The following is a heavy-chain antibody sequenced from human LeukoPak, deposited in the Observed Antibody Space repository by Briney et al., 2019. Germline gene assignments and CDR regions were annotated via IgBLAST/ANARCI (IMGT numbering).Heavy chain of an antibody. CDR1: GFTFSSYA. V-gene: IGHV3-23*01. J-gene: IGHJ4*02. Sequence: GGSLRLSCAASGFTFSSYAMSWVRQAPGKGLEWVSAISGRGGSTYYADSVKGRFTISRDNSKNTLYLQMNSLRAEDTAVYYCAQDLISITMIVVVSCFDYWGQGTLVTVSS. CDR3: AQDLISITMIVVVSCFDY. CDR2: ISGRGGST. D-gene: IGHD3-22*01.